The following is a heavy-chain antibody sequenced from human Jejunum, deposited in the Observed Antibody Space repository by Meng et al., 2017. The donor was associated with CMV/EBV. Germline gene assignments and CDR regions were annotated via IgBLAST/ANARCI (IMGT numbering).Heavy chain of an antibody. D-gene: IGHD2-15*01. CDR2: ISGSGGDK. CDR3: TKGVSGPLYYFDH. Sequence: SGITFNTYAMTWVRQALGKGLEWVSSISGSGGDKFYEDSVRGRFTISRDNSKNTVYLQMNGLGAEDTAVYYCTKGVSGPLYYFDHWGQGMRVTVSS. V-gene: IGHV3-23*01. CDR1: GITFNTYA. J-gene: IGHJ4*02.